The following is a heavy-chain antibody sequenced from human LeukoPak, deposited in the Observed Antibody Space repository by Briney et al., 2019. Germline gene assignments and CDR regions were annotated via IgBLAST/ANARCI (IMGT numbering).Heavy chain of an antibody. V-gene: IGHV3-23*01. Sequence: PGGSLRLSCAASGFTFSNHAMSWVRQAPGKGLEWVSGISGNGIATYYADSVKGRFTISRDNSKNTLYLQMNSLRVEDTAVYYCARGYREGLGSGWPGDYWGQGTLVTVSS. CDR2: ISGNGIAT. CDR3: ARGYREGLGSGWPGDY. D-gene: IGHD6-19*01. J-gene: IGHJ4*02. CDR1: GFTFSNHA.